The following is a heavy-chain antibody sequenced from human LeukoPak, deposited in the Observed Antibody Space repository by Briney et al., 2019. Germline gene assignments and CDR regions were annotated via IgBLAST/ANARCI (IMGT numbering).Heavy chain of an antibody. J-gene: IGHJ4*02. CDR1: GFTFSIFK. V-gene: IGHV3-66*04. CDR3: ARLGSGWYYFDY. Sequence: GGSLRLTFAASGFTFSIFKLNWVGQPPGKGLEGVSVIYSGGSKYYADSVKGRFTISRDNSKNTLYLQMNSLRAEDTAVYYCARLGSGWYYFDYWGQGTLVTVSS. D-gene: IGHD6-19*01. CDR2: IYSGGSK.